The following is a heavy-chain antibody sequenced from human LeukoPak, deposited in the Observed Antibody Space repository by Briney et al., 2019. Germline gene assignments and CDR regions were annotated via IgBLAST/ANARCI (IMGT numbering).Heavy chain of an antibody. J-gene: IGHJ3*02. V-gene: IGHV1-2*02. Sequence: ASVKVSCKASGYTFTGYYMHWVRQAPGQGPEWMGWINPNSGGTNYAQKFQGRVTITRDTSISTAYMELSRLRSDDTAVYYCARAYRDYDILTGYSEWGAFDIWGQGTVVTVSS. CDR1: GYTFTGYY. CDR3: ARAYRDYDILTGYSEWGAFDI. CDR2: INPNSGGT. D-gene: IGHD3-9*01.